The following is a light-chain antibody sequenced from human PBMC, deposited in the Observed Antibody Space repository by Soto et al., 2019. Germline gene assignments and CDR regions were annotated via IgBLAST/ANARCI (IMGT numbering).Light chain of an antibody. Sequence: GEPVTITCRASQDISGRLNWYQQTRGRVPKPLIYGASNLECGVPSRFSGSGSGTDFTLTISGLQPEDFASYYCQQCYSPPLSCGGGNTVAIK. CDR2: GAS. CDR3: QQCYSPPLS. V-gene: IGKV1-39*01. CDR1: QDISGR. J-gene: IGKJ4*01.